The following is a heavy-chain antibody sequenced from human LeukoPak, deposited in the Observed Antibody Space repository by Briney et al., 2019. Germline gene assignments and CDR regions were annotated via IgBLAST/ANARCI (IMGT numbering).Heavy chain of an antibody. CDR1: GFTFSSYV. D-gene: IGHD3-22*01. Sequence: GGSLRLSCAASGFTFSSYVMNWVRQAPGKGLEWVAYISSSGSTIYYADSVKGRFTISRDNAKNSLYLQMNSLRAEDTAVYYCAREGNYYDSSGYYYGFDYWGQGTLVTVSS. CDR3: AREGNYYDSSGYYYGFDY. V-gene: IGHV3-48*03. J-gene: IGHJ4*02. CDR2: ISSSGSTI.